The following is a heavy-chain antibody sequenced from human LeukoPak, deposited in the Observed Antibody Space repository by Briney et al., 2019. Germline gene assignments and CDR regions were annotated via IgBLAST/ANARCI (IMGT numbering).Heavy chain of an antibody. D-gene: IGHD1-1*01. Sequence: GGSLRLSCAASGFTFSSYSMNWVRQAPGKGLEWVSAIRGSGGSTYYADSVKGRFTISRDNSKNTLYLQTNSLRAEDTAVYYCAKKLTTGPGPDAFDIWGQGTMVTVSS. CDR2: IRGSGGST. V-gene: IGHV3-23*01. J-gene: IGHJ3*02. CDR3: AKKLTTGPGPDAFDI. CDR1: GFTFSSYS.